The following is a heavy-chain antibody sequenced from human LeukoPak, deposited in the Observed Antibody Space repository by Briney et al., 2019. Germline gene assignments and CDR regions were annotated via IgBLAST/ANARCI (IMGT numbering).Heavy chain of an antibody. CDR2: INANNDGS. J-gene: IGHJ3*02. V-gene: IGHV1-2*02. CDR3: ARKRGVGVDTNAFDM. Sequence: EASVTVSCKASGYTITGYYMHWVRQAPGQGLEWMGWINANNDGSIYAQKFQGRVTMTRDTSINTAYMELSRLRSDDTAVYYCARKRGVGVDTNAFDMWGQGTMVTVSS. CDR1: GYTITGYY. D-gene: IGHD3-3*01.